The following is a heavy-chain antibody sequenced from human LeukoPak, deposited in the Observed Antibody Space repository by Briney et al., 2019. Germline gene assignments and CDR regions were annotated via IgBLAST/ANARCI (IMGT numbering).Heavy chain of an antibody. Sequence: PSETLSLTCTVSGGSISSYYWSWIRKPAGKGLEWIGRIYTSGSTNYNPSLKSRVTMSVDTSKNQFSLKLSSVTAADAAVYYCARQGYYDILTGYYKGYFDLWGRGTLVTVSS. J-gene: IGHJ2*01. CDR1: GGSISSYY. CDR3: ARQGYYDILTGYYKGYFDL. CDR2: IYTSGST. V-gene: IGHV4-4*07. D-gene: IGHD3-9*01.